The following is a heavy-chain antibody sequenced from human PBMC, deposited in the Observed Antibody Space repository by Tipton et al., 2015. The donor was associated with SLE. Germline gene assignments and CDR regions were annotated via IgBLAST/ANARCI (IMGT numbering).Heavy chain of an antibody. V-gene: IGHV4-34*01. D-gene: IGHD3-10*01. J-gene: IGHJ6*03. Sequence: TLSLTCAVYGGSFSGYYWSWIRQPPGKGLEWIGEINHSGSTNYNPSLKSRATISVDASKNQFSLKLSSVTAADTAVYYCAGYYNYMDVWGKGTTVTVSS. CDR1: GGSFSGYY. CDR3: AGYYNYMDV. CDR2: INHSGST.